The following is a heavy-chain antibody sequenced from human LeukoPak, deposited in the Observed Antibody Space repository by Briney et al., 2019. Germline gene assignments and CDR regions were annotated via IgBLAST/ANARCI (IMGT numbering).Heavy chain of an antibody. CDR1: GYTFTSYY. CDR3: ATVVVVAATVWFDP. D-gene: IGHD2-15*01. V-gene: IGHV1-46*01. J-gene: IGHJ5*02. Sequence: GASVKVSCKASGYTFTSYYMHWVRQVPGQGLEWMGIINPSGGNTNYAQKLQGRVTMTTDTSTSTAYMELRSLRSDDTAVYYCATVVVVAATVWFDPWGQGTLVTVSS. CDR2: INPSGGNT.